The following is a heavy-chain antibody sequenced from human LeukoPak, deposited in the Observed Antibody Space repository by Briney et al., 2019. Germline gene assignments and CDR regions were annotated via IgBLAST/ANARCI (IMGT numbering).Heavy chain of an antibody. V-gene: IGHV4-59*01. CDR3: ARVYGSGSGNWFDP. Sequence: PSETLSLTCSVSGGSISSYYWSWIRQPPGKGLEWIGYIYYSGSTNYNPSLKSRVTISVDTSKNQFSLKLSSVTAADTAVYYCARVYGSGSGNWFDPWAREPWSPSPQ. D-gene: IGHD3-10*01. CDR1: GGSISSYY. J-gene: IGHJ5*02. CDR2: IYYSGST.